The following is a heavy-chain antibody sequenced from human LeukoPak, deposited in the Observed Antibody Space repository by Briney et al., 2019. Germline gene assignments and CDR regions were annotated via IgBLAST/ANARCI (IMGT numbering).Heavy chain of an antibody. Sequence: GGSLRLSCAASGFTFSSYSMNWVRQAPGKGLEWVSSICSSSSYIYYADSVKGRFTISRDNAENSLYLQMNSLRAEDTAVYYCARAYYDILTGYPDNFDYWGQGTLVTVSS. D-gene: IGHD3-9*01. CDR1: GFTFSSYS. CDR2: ICSSSSYI. CDR3: ARAYYDILTGYPDNFDY. J-gene: IGHJ4*02. V-gene: IGHV3-21*01.